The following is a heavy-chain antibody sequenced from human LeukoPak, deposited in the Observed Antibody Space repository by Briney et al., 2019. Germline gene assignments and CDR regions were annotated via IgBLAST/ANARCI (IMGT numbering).Heavy chain of an antibody. J-gene: IGHJ4*02. D-gene: IGHD4-23*01. CDR1: GGSISSYY. CDR3: ATYGGNSGPLFDY. V-gene: IGHV4-59*01. Sequence: KSSETLSLTCTVSGGSISSYYWSWIRQPPGKGLEWIGYIYYSGSTNYNPSLKSRVTIPVDTSKNQFSLKLSSVTAADTAVYYCATYGGNSGPLFDYWGQGTLVTVSS. CDR2: IYYSGST.